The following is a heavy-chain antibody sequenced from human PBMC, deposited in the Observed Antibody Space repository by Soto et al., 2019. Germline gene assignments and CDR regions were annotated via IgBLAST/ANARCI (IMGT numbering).Heavy chain of an antibody. CDR2: IIPIYGTA. CDR1: GYIFTSLA. J-gene: IGHJ6*02. V-gene: IGHV1-69*13. CDR3: ATSIYDFWSGYAGPTYYYYGMDV. D-gene: IGHD3-3*01. Sequence: SVKVSFKASGYIFTSLAMHWVRQAPGQRLEWMGWIIPIYGTANYAQKFQGRVTITADESTSTAYMELSSLRSEDTAVYYYATSIYDFWSGYAGPTYYYYGMDVWGQGTTVTVSS.